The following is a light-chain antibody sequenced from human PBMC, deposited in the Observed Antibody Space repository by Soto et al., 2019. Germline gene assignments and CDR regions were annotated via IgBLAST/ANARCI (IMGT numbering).Light chain of an antibody. V-gene: IGKV3-20*01. J-gene: IGKJ5*01. CDR2: GAS. CDR1: HSVSSSY. CDR3: QQFDTSPPST. Sequence: EIVLTQSPGTLSLSPGERATLSCRASHSVSSSYLAWYQQKPDQAPRLLIYGASSRATGIPDRFSGSGSGTDFTLTISRLEPEYFAVYYCQQFDTSPPSTFGQGTRLEIK.